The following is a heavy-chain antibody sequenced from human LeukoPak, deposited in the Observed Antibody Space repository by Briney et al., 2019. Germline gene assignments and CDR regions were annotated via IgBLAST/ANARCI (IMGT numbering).Heavy chain of an antibody. Sequence: GGSLRLSCAASGFTFSSYSMNWVRQAPGKGLEWVSSINSSSSYIYYADSVKGRFTISRDNAKNSLYLQMNSLRAEDTAVYYCARDADPYYDFWSGYPEDYWGQGTLVTVSS. D-gene: IGHD3-3*01. V-gene: IGHV3-21*01. CDR3: ARDADPYYDFWSGYPEDY. CDR1: GFTFSSYS. CDR2: INSSSSYI. J-gene: IGHJ4*02.